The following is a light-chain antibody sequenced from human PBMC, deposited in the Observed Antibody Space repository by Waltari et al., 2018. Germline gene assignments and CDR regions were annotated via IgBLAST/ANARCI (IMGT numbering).Light chain of an antibody. V-gene: IGLV2-23*02. CDR3: SSYEGSSKGV. J-gene: IGLJ2*01. CDR1: SSDVGNYKR. Sequence: QSALNQPASVSGSPGQSITISCTGTSSDVGNYKRFSWYQRHPGKAPKLMIYAVSKRPSGVSDRFSGSKSGDMASLTISGLQPEDEAEYFCSSYEGSSKGVFGGGTTVTVL. CDR2: AVS.